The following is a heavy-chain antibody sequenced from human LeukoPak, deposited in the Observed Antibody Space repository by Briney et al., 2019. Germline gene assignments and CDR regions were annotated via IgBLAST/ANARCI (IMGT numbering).Heavy chain of an antibody. Sequence: GESLKISCKGSGYIFTSYWIGWVRQVPGKGLWWMGIIYPGNSDTRYSPSCQGQVTISADKSICTAYLQWSSLKASETAMYYCERSPIDYYYYMDVWGKGTTVTVSS. CDR3: ERSPIDYYYYMDV. V-gene: IGHV5-51*01. J-gene: IGHJ6*03. CDR2: IYPGNSDT. CDR1: GYIFTSYW.